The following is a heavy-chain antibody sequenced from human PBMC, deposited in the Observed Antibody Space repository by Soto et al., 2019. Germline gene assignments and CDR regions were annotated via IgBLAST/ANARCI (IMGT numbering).Heavy chain of an antibody. CDR2: VDPNDSFA. CDR3: ARHQSGSGNSNFDF. Sequence: GESLKISCQAFEHSFPIYWISWVRQMPGAGLEWMGRVDPNDSFATYSPSFQGHVTISVDKSTNIVYLQWRSLRASDTATYYCARHQSGSGNSNFDFWGQGTPVTVSS. D-gene: IGHD3-10*01. V-gene: IGHV5-10-1*01. CDR1: EHSFPIYW. J-gene: IGHJ4*02.